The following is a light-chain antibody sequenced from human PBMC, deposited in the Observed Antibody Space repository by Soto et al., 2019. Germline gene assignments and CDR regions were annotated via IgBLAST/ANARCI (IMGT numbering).Light chain of an antibody. V-gene: IGKV3D-20*02. CDR3: QQRSNWPGA. CDR2: GAS. J-gene: IGKJ1*01. CDR1: QYVTSTY. Sequence: EIVLTQSPGTLSLSPGERATLSCRASQYVTSTYFTWLQHKPGQAPRLLVYGASTRATGIPDRFSGSGSGTDFTLTISRLEPEDFAVYYCQQRSNWPGAFGQGTKVEIK.